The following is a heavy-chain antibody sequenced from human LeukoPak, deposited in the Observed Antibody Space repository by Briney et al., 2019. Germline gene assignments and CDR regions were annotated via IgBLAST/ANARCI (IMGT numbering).Heavy chain of an antibody. CDR2: ISSSSSYI. V-gene: IGHV3-21*01. Sequence: PGGSLRLSCAASGFTFSSYCMNWVRQAPGKGLEWVSSISSSSSYIYYADSVKGRFTISRDNAKNSLYLQMNSLRAEDTAVYYCARDAALLWFGELSFYFDYWGQGTLVTVSS. J-gene: IGHJ4*02. D-gene: IGHD3-10*01. CDR3: ARDAALLWFGELSFYFDY. CDR1: GFTFSSYC.